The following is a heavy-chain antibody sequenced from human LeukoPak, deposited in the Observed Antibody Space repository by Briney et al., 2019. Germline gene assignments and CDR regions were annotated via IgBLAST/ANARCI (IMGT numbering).Heavy chain of an antibody. V-gene: IGHV1-8*01. CDR1: GYTFTSYD. D-gene: IGHD2-15*01. CDR3: ARANIGYCSGGSCSGLDYFDY. CDR2: MNPNRGNT. Sequence: ASVKVSCKASGYTFTSYDINWVRQATGQGLEWMGWMNPNRGNTGYAQKFQGRVTMTKNTSTSTAYMELSSLRSEDTAVYYCARANIGYCSGGSCSGLDYFDYWGQGTLVTVSS. J-gene: IGHJ4*02.